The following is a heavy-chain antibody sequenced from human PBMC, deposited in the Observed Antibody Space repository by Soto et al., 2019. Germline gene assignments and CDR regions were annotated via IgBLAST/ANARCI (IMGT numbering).Heavy chain of an antibody. J-gene: IGHJ4*02. D-gene: IGHD3-3*01. V-gene: IGHV1-8*01. CDR3: ARGDDFWSGRLDS. CDR2: MSPNSGNT. CDR1: GYTFTNHD. Sequence: QVQLVQSGAEVKKPGASVKVSCKTSGYTFTNHDINWVRQATGQGLEWMGWMSPNSGNTGFAQKFQGRVTLTVNTAISTAYMELSSLTSEDTAVYYCARGDDFWSGRLDSWGQGTLVTVSS.